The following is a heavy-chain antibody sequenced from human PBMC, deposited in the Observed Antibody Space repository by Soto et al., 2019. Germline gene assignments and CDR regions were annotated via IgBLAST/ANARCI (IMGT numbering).Heavy chain of an antibody. CDR3: ARSYYGSGYYYMDG. D-gene: IGHD3-10*01. J-gene: IGHJ6*03. CDR2: IYYSGST. V-gene: IGHV4-39*01. CDR1: GGSISSSSYY. Sequence: SETLSLTCTVSGGSISSSSYYWGWIRQPPGKGLEWIGSIYYSGSTYYNPSLKSRVTISVDTSKNQFSLKLSSVTAADTAVYYCARSYYGSGYYYMDGWGKGTTVTVSS.